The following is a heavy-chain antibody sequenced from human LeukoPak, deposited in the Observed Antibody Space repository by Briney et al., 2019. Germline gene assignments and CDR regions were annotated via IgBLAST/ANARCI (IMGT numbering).Heavy chain of an antibody. V-gene: IGHV1-18*01. Sequence: ASVKVSCKASGYTFTSYGISWVRQAPGQGLEWMGWISAYNGNTNYAQKLQGRVTMTTDTSTSTAYMELRSLRSDDTAVYYCARDRGYNWNYSLDYWGQGTLVTVSS. CDR3: ARDRGYNWNYSLDY. J-gene: IGHJ4*02. CDR2: ISAYNGNT. D-gene: IGHD1-7*01. CDR1: GYTFTSYG.